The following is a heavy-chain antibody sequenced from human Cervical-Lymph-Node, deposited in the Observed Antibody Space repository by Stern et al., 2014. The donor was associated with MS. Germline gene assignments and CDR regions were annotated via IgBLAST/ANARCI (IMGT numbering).Heavy chain of an antibody. D-gene: IGHD1-26*01. CDR1: GYIFTSDD. J-gene: IGHJ5*02. CDR2: MNPDSGDT. CDR3: TKPWES. V-gene: IGHV1-8*01. Sequence: VQLVQSEAEVKKPGASVKVSCKTSGYIFTSDDINWVRQAAGQGLEWMGWMNPDSGDTGFAQKFRGRVSLTRDIYTNTAYMEVTTLRSENTAMYYCTKPWESWGRETLIPVPP.